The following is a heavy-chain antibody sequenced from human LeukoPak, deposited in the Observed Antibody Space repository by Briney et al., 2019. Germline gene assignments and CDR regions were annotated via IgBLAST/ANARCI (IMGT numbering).Heavy chain of an antibody. J-gene: IGHJ3*01. CDR1: GYTFSNNY. CDR2: INAGGGST. CDR3: ATGHSDACDV. D-gene: IGHD3-10*01. Sequence: ASVKVSCKASGYTFSNNYIHWVRQAPGQGLEWMGIINAGGGSTTYAQKVHGRVTMTRDTSTSTVYMELSTLSSEDTAVYYCATGHSDACDVWGQGTLVTVSS. V-gene: IGHV1-46*01.